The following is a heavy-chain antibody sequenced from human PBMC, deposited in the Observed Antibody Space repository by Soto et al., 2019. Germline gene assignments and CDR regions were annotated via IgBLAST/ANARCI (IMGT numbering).Heavy chain of an antibody. J-gene: IGHJ3*02. CDR2: ISYDGSNK. CDR1: GFTFSSYG. CDR3: AVNSLGDIVVVVAATLDAFDI. Sequence: QPGGSLRLSCAASGFTFSSYGIHWVRQAPGKGLEWVAVISYDGSNKYYADSVKGRFTISRDNSKNTLYLQMNSLRAEDTAAYYCAVNSLGDIVVVVAATLDAFDIWGQGTMVTVSS. D-gene: IGHD2-15*01. V-gene: IGHV3-30*03.